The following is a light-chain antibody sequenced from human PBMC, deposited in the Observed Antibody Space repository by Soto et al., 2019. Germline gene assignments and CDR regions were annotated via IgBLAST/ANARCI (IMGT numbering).Light chain of an antibody. V-gene: IGLV2-11*01. Sequence: QSVLTQPASVSGSPGQSITISCTGTSSDVGGYNYVSWYQQHPGKAPKVMIYDVTKRPPGVPDRFSGSKSGNTASLTISGLQSEDEADYYCSSYAGRYTYVFGTGTKV. CDR1: SSDVGGYNY. J-gene: IGLJ1*01. CDR2: DVT. CDR3: SSYAGRYTYV.